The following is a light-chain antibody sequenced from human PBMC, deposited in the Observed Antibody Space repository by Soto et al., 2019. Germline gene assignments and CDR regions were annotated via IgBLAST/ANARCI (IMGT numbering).Light chain of an antibody. Sequence: QAVVTQPPSVSGAPGQRVTISCTGSSSNIGAGYDVHWYQQLPGTAPKLLIYGNNNRPSGVPDRFSGSKSGTSASLAITGLQAADEADYYCQPYDSSLSGSVVFGGGTKVTVL. J-gene: IGLJ2*01. CDR1: SSNIGAGYD. V-gene: IGLV1-40*01. CDR2: GNN. CDR3: QPYDSSLSGSVV.